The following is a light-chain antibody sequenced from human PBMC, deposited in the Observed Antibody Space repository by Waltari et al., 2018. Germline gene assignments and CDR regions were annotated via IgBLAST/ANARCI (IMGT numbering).Light chain of an antibody. Sequence: DIQMTQSPSTLSSSVGDIVTITGRASQRNGRRMAWYHQRPGKAPEILIYDASRLQSGVPSRFSGSGSGPEFTLIISSLQPDDFATYYCQHYDSYPVTFGGGTKVEIK. CDR2: DAS. J-gene: IGKJ4*01. CDR3: QHYDSYPVT. V-gene: IGKV1-5*01. CDR1: QRNGRR.